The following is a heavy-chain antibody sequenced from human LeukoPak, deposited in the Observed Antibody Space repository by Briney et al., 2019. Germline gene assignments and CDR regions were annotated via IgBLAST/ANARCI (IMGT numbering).Heavy chain of an antibody. D-gene: IGHD5-18*01. CDR2: IIPILGIA. V-gene: IGHV1-69*04. J-gene: IGHJ6*02. CDR1: GGTFSSYA. CDR3: ARDCGYSYGTWGYYYYYYGMDV. Sequence: GASVKLSCKASGGTFSSYAISWVRQAPGQGLEWMGRIIPILGIANYAQKFQGRVTITADKSTSTAYMELSSLRSEGTAVYYCARDCGYSYGTWGYYYYYYGMDVWGQGTTVTVSS.